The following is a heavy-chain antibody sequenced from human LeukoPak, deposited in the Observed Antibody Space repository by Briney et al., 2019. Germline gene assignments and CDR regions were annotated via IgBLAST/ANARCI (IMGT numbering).Heavy chain of an antibody. CDR1: GGAFSSYY. V-gene: IGHV4-34*01. CDR3: ARVLLVTPVAAFDV. J-gene: IGHJ3*01. Sequence: SETLSLTCAVYGGAFSSYYWSWIRQPPGKGLEWIGQIDHSGSTNFNPSLKSRVTMSVDTTKKRVSLNLNSVTAADTAVYYCARVLLVTPVAAFDVWGQGTMVAVSS. CDR2: IDHSGST. D-gene: IGHD4-23*01.